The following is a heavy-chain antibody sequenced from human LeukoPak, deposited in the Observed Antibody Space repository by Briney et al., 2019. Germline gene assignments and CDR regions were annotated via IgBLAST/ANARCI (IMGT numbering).Heavy chain of an antibody. V-gene: IGHV3-23*01. J-gene: IGHJ4*02. CDR2: ISGGGGST. CDR1: TFTXYS. CDR3: AKGGKWDVTPFDY. D-gene: IGHD1-26*01. Sequence: TFTXYSMNWVRQAPGKGLEWVSTISGGGGSTYYADSVKGRFTISRDNSKNTLYLQVNSLRAEDTAVYYCAKGGKWDVTPFDYWGQGTLVTVSS.